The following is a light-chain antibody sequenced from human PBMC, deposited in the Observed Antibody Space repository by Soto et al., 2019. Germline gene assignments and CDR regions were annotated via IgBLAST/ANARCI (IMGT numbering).Light chain of an antibody. J-gene: IGKJ5*01. CDR1: QSVSGK. Sequence: EIVLKQSPATLSVSPGERATLSCRASQSVSGKLAWYQQKPGQAPRLLMYDASTRATGVPARFSGSGSGTEFTLTISSLQSEDFATYYCQQLNSFPITCGQGTRL. V-gene: IGKV3-15*01. CDR3: QQLNSFPIT. CDR2: DAS.